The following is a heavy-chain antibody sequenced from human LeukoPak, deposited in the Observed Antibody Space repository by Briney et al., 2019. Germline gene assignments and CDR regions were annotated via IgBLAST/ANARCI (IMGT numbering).Heavy chain of an antibody. J-gene: IGHJ5*02. V-gene: IGHV3-23*01. CDR3: AKGDIVVVVARFDP. CDR2: ISGSGGST. D-gene: IGHD2-15*01. Sequence: PGGSLRLSCAASGFTFSSYAMSWVRQAPGKGLEWVSAISGSGGSTYYADSVKGRFTISRDNSKNTLYLQMNSLRAEDSAVYYCAKGDIVVVVARFDPWGQGTLVTVSS. CDR1: GFTFSSYA.